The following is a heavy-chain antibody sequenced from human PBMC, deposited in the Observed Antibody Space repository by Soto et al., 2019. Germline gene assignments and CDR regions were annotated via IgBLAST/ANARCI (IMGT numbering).Heavy chain of an antibody. J-gene: IGHJ3*02. V-gene: IGHV4-59*11. CDR2: IYHTVNT. CDR3: ARLQYTVVTALDI. D-gene: IGHD2-15*01. CDR1: GGSIGSHF. Sequence: PSETLSLTCSVSGGSIGSHFWSWIRQAPGKGPELVGYIYHTVNTNYNPALKSRVTISMDTSKNQLSLQLSSVTAADTAVYYCARLQYTVVTALDIWGQGTMVTVSS.